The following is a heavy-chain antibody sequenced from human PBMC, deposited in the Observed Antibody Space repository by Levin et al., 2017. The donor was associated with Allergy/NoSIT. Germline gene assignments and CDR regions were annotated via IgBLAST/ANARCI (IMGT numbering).Heavy chain of an antibody. CDR2: ISGSGGST. D-gene: IGHD3-22*01. V-gene: IGHV3-23*01. Sequence: GGSLRLSCAASGFTFSSYAMSWVRQAPGKGLEWVSAISGSGGSTYYADSVKGRFTISRDNSKNTLYLQMNSLRAEDTAVYYCASRPTYYYDSSGYNFDYWGQGTLVTVSS. CDR1: GFTFSSYA. J-gene: IGHJ4*02. CDR3: ASRPTYYYDSSGYNFDY.